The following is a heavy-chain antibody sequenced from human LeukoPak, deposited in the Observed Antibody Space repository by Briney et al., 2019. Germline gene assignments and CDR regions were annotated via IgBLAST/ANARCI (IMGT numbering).Heavy chain of an antibody. Sequence: GASVKVSCKASGYTFTGYYMHWVRQAPGQGLEWMGWINPNSGGTNYAQKLQGRVTTTTDTSTSTAYMELRSLRSDDTAVYYCARAGSYYSPDYFDYWGQGTLVTVSS. J-gene: IGHJ4*02. D-gene: IGHD1-26*01. V-gene: IGHV1-2*02. CDR1: GYTFTGYY. CDR2: INPNSGGT. CDR3: ARAGSYYSPDYFDY.